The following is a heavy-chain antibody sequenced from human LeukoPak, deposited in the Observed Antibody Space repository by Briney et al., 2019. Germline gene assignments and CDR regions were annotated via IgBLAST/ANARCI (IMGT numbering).Heavy chain of an antibody. CDR1: GYTLTELS. CDR3: ATVQPKAFWSVHKGYWFDP. J-gene: IGHJ5*02. D-gene: IGHD3-3*01. V-gene: IGHV1-24*01. Sequence: ASVKVSCKVSGYTLTELSMHWVRQAPGKGLEWMGGFDPEEGETVYAQKFQDRVAMTEDTSTDTAYMELRGLRFEDTAVYYCATVQPKAFWSVHKGYWFDPWGQGTPVTVSS. CDR2: FDPEEGET.